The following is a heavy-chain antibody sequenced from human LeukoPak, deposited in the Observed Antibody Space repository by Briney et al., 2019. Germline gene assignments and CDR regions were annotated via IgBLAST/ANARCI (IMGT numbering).Heavy chain of an antibody. Sequence: GGSLRLSCAASGFTFSIYWMNWVRQAPGKGLEWVAHIQQDGGEKYYVDSVKGRFTISRDIAKNSLYLQMNSLRAEDTAVYYCANGDGFDYWGQGTLVTVSS. CDR2: IQQDGGEK. J-gene: IGHJ4*02. CDR3: ANGDGFDY. CDR1: GFTFSIYW. V-gene: IGHV3-7*01.